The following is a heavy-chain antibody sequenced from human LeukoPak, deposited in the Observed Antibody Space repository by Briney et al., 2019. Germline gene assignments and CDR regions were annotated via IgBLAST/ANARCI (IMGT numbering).Heavy chain of an antibody. CDR1: GFTFSSYS. J-gene: IGHJ6*02. CDR2: ISSSSTI. V-gene: IGHV3-48*01. D-gene: IGHD5-18*01. CDR3: AREGGYSYGSHYYYYGMDV. Sequence: GGSLRLSCAASGFTFSSYSMNWVRQAPGKGLEWVSYISSSSTIYYADSVKGRFTISRDNAKNSLYLQMNSLRAEDTAVYYCAREGGYSYGSHYYYYGMDVWGRGTTVTVSS.